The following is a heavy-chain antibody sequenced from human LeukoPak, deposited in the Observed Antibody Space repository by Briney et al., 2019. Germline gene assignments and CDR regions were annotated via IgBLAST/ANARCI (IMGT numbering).Heavy chain of an antibody. V-gene: IGHV3-23*01. Sequence: GGSLRHSCAASGFTFSNHAMSWVRQAPGKGLEWVSVIGDSGGSTYYADSVKGRFTISRDNSKNTLYLQMNSLRADDTAVYHCAKGGASSPYTYIDVWGKGTTVIVSS. CDR3: AKGGASSPYTYIDV. J-gene: IGHJ6*04. CDR2: IGDSGGST. D-gene: IGHD6-6*01. CDR1: GFTFSNHA.